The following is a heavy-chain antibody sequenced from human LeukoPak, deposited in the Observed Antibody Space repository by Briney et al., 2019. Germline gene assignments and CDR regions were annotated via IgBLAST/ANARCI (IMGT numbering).Heavy chain of an antibody. V-gene: IGHV3-30-3*01. CDR1: GCTLSRFA. Sequence: GGSLRLCCTASGCTLSRFAMHWVRQAPGKGLEWLGHMSDDGSEKHYVASVRGRFTISRDPSKNTLYLEMTSRRTEDTAVYYCAREADSGYYRTVDYWGQGTMVTVS. D-gene: IGHD2-15*01. CDR2: MSDDGSEK. CDR3: AREADSGYYRTVDY. J-gene: IGHJ4*02.